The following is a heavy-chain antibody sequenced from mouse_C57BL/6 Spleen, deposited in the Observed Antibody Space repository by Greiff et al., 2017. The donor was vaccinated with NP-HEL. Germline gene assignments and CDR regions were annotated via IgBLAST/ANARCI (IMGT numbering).Heavy chain of an antibody. J-gene: IGHJ3*01. D-gene: IGHD1-1*01. Sequence: QVQLQQSGAELAKPGASVKLSCKASGYTFTSYWMHWVNQRPGQGLEWIGYINPSSGYTKYNQKFKDKATLTADKSSSTAYMRLSSLTYEDSAVYYCARAGGPSMDYGPGFAYWGQGTLVTVSA. CDR1: GYTFTSYW. CDR3: ARAGGPSMDYGPGFAY. V-gene: IGHV1-7*01. CDR2: INPSSGYT.